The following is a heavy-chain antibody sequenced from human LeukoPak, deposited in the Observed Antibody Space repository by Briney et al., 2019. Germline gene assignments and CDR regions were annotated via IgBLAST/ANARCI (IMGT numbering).Heavy chain of an antibody. CDR2: ISYSGANS. CDR1: GFTFSGSA. V-gene: IGHV3-23*01. Sequence: GGSLRLSCGASGFTFSGSAMRWVRQAPGEGLEWVSLISYSGANSYYTDSVRGRFTISRDNSKDTLFLQMNSLRAEDTAIYYLARDMQFSTWGVGNMVTVSS. CDR3: ARDMQFST. J-gene: IGHJ3*01. D-gene: IGHD2-2*01.